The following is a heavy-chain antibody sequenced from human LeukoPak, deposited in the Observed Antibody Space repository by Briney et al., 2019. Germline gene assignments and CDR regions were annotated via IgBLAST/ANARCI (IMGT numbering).Heavy chain of an antibody. Sequence: ASVKVSCKASGYTFTSSDINWVRQTPGQGLEWMGWTNPNSGKTGYARKFQGRVTMTKNTSISTAYMEVSSLGYDDTAIYYCARGRPGLASAGTYDFWGQGTLITVSS. V-gene: IGHV1-8*01. D-gene: IGHD6-13*01. CDR1: GYTFTSSD. CDR3: ARGRPGLASAGTYDF. CDR2: TNPNSGKT. J-gene: IGHJ4*02.